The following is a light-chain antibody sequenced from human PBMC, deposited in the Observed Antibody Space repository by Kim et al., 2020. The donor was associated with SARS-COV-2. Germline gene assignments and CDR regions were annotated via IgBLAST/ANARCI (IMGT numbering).Light chain of an antibody. CDR2: GAS. CDR1: QSVSSN. Sequence: SVSPGERATLSCRARQSVSSNVAWYQQKPGQAPRLLMYGASTRATGIPARFSGSGSETEFTLTISSLQSEDFAVYYCQQYKDWPRTFGQGTKLEI. V-gene: IGKV3-15*01. CDR3: QQYKDWPRT. J-gene: IGKJ1*01.